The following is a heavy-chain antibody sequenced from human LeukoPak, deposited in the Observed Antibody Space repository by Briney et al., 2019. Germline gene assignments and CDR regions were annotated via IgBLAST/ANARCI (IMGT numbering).Heavy chain of an antibody. D-gene: IGHD2-15*01. CDR3: AGEVRDCSGGSCYQTDDY. J-gene: IGHJ4*02. CDR1: GFTFSDYY. CDR2: ISRSGSTI. Sequence: GGSLRLSCAASGFTFSDYYMSWIRQAPGKGLEWVSYISRSGSTIYYADSVKGRFTISRDNAKNSLYLQMNSLRAEDTAVYYCAGEVRDCSGGSCYQTDDYWRQGTLVTVSS. V-gene: IGHV3-11*04.